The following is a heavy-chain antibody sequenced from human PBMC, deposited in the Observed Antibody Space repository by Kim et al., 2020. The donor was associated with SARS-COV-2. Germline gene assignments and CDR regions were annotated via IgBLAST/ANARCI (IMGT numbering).Heavy chain of an antibody. Sequence: NPSLKSRVTISVDTSKNQFSLKLSSVTAADTAVYYCARHRASGSLDAFDIWGQGTMVTVSS. V-gene: IGHV4-39*01. CDR3: ARHRASGSLDAFDI. D-gene: IGHD1-26*01. J-gene: IGHJ3*02.